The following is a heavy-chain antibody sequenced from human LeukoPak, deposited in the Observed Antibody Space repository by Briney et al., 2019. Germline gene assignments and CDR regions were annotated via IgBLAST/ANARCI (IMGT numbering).Heavy chain of an antibody. CDR1: GGSISSSSYY. J-gene: IGHJ4*02. D-gene: IGHD3-22*01. CDR3: ARVHLSDYYDSSGYYGY. V-gene: IGHV4-39*07. Sequence: SETLSLTCTVSGGSISSSSYYWGWIRQPPGKGLEWIGSIYHSGSTYYNPSLKSRVTISVDTSKNQFSLKLSSVTAADTAVYYCARVHLSDYYDSSGYYGYWGQGTLVTVSS. CDR2: IYHSGST.